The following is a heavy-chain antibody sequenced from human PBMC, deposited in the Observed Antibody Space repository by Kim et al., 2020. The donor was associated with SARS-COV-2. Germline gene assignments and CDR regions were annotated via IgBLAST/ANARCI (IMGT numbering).Heavy chain of an antibody. V-gene: IGHV1-46*01. J-gene: IGHJ6*02. D-gene: IGHD3-10*01. CDR3: AGGGFGELSYYYYGMDV. CDR1: GYTFTSYY. Sequence: ASVKVSCKASGYTFTSYYMHWVRQAPGQGLEWMGIINPSGGSTSYAQKFQGRVTMTRDTSTSTVYMELSSLRSEDTAVYYCAGGGFGELSYYYYGMDVWGQGTTVTVSS. CDR2: INPSGGST.